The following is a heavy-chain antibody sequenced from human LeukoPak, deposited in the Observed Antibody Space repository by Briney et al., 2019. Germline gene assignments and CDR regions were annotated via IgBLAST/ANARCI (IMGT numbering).Heavy chain of an antibody. V-gene: IGHV3-74*01. CDR3: ASLLYCSSTSCPLYYYYGMDV. D-gene: IGHD2-2*01. CDR1: GFTFSSYA. J-gene: IGHJ6*02. CDR2: INSDGSST. Sequence: GRSLRLSCAASGFTFSSYAMHWVRQAPGKGLVWVSRINSDGSSTSYADSVKGRFTISRDNVKNTLYLQMNSLRAEDTAVYYCASLLYCSSTSCPLYYYYGMDVWGQGTTVTVSS.